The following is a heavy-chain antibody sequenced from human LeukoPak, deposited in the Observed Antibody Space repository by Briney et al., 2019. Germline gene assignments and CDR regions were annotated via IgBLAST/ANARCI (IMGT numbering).Heavy chain of an antibody. CDR2: IYTSGST. CDR3: ARGPTIFGVVSYYYYGMDV. Sequence: SETLSLTCTVSGGSISSYYWSWIRQPSGKGLEWIGRIYTSGSTNYNPSLKSRVTMSVDTSKNQFSLKLSSVTAADTAVYYCARGPTIFGVVSYYYYGMDVWGQGTTVTVSS. V-gene: IGHV4-4*07. J-gene: IGHJ6*02. D-gene: IGHD3-3*01. CDR1: GGSISSYY.